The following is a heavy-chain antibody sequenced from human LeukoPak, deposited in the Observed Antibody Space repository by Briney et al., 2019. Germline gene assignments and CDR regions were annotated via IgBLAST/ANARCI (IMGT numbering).Heavy chain of an antibody. J-gene: IGHJ4*02. CDR3: ASSYSSPTSLVV. CDR1: GFIFSSYW. CDR2: INSDSIST. V-gene: IGHV3-74*01. D-gene: IGHD6-13*01. Sequence: GGSLRLSCAASGFIFSSYWMHWVRQAPGKGLVWVSRINSDSISTSYGDSVKGRFTISSDNAKNTLYLQMNSLRAEDTAVYYCASSYSSPTSLVVWGQGTLVTVSS.